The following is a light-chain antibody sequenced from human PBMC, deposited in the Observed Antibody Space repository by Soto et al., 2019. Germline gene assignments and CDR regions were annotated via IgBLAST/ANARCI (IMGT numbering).Light chain of an antibody. CDR3: QQYSNYPWT. CDR1: QSISSW. CDR2: QAS. J-gene: IGKJ1*01. V-gene: IGKV1-5*03. Sequence: DIQMTQSPSTLSASVGDRVTITCRASQSISSWLAWYQQKPGKAPKLLIYQASNLESGVPSKFSGSGSGTEFTLTISSLQPDDFATYYFQQYSNYPWTFGQGTKVEIK.